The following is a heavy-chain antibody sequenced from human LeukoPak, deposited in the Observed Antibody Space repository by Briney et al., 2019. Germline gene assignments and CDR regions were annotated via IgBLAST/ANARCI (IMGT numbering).Heavy chain of an antibody. CDR2: ISGSGGST. CDR3: ATTGSGSYYDY. V-gene: IGHV3-23*01. J-gene: IGHJ4*02. CDR1: GFTFSSYG. D-gene: IGHD1-26*01. Sequence: GGSLRLSCAASGFTFSSYGMSRVRQAPGKGLEWVSAISGSGGSTYYADSVKGRFTISRDNSKNTLYLQMNSLRAEDTAVYYCATTGSGSYYDYWGQGTLVTVSS.